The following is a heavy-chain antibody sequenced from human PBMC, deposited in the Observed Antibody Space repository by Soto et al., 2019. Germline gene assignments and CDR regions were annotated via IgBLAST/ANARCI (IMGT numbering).Heavy chain of an antibody. CDR2: VDHSGRT. Sequence: LSLTCAVSGYSINSDYYWGWIRQPPGKGLEWIGSVDHSGRTYYSPSLRSRLTIFIDTSKNQFSLRLTSVTAADTAMYFCAKKGYYPSGRINLFDSWGPGTLVTVSS. D-gene: IGHD3-10*01. CDR3: AKKGYYPSGRINLFDS. V-gene: IGHV4-38-2*01. J-gene: IGHJ4*02. CDR1: GYSINSDYY.